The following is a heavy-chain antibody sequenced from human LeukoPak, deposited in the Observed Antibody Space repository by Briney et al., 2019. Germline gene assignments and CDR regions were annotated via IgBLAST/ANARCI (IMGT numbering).Heavy chain of an antibody. CDR3: ARRLFDY. Sequence: SETLSLTCTVSGGSISGYYWSWIRQPPGKGLEWIGYIYYSGSTDYNPSLKSRLTTSVDTSKNQFSLELNSVTAADTAVYYCARRLFDYWGQGTLVTVSS. J-gene: IGHJ4*02. CDR1: GGSISGYY. V-gene: IGHV4-59*08. CDR2: IYYSGST.